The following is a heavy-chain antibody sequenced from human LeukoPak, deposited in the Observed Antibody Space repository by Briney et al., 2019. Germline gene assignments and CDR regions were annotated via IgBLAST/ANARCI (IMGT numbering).Heavy chain of an antibody. V-gene: IGHV3-21*01. CDR2: ISSSSSYI. Sequence: GGSLRLSCATSGFTFSSYEMNWVRQAPGKGLEWVSSISSSSSYIYYADSVKGRFTISRDNAKNSLYLQMNSLRAEDTAVYYCAVVRGVIWSVFMDVWGKGTTVTISS. CDR1: GFTFSSYE. J-gene: IGHJ6*03. CDR3: AVVRGVIWSVFMDV. D-gene: IGHD3-10*01.